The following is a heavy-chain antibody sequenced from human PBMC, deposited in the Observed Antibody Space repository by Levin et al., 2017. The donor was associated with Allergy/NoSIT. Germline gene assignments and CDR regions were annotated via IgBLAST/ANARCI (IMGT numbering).Heavy chain of an antibody. J-gene: IGHJ4*02. CDR2: IYYSGST. Sequence: LSQTLSLTCTVSGGSISSGGYYWSWIRQHPGKGLEWIGYIYYSGSTYYNPSLKSRVTISVDTSKNQFSLKLSSVTAADTAVYYCARANVAVAGLDYWGQGTLVTVSS. V-gene: IGHV4-31*03. CDR1: GGSISSGGYY. D-gene: IGHD6-19*01. CDR3: ARANVAVAGLDY.